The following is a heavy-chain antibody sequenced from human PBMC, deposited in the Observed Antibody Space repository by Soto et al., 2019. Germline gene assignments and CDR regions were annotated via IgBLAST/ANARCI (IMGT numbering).Heavy chain of an antibody. Sequence: ASVKVSCKASGYTFTSYGISWVRQAPGQGLEWMGWISAYHGNTNYAQKLQGRVTMTTDTSTSTDYMELRSLRSDDTAVYYCARLGLRFLEWLPLKTYYYYGMDVWGQGTTVTVSS. V-gene: IGHV1-18*04. CDR1: GYTFTSYG. D-gene: IGHD3-3*01. CDR2: ISAYHGNT. CDR3: ARLGLRFLEWLPLKTYYYYGMDV. J-gene: IGHJ6*02.